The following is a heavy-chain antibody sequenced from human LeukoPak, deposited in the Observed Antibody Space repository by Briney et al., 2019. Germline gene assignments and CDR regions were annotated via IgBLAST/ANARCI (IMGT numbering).Heavy chain of an antibody. J-gene: IGHJ4*02. CDR3: ARASYSYDISGWVPFDY. CDR2: IYYSGST. CDR1: GGSISSYY. Sequence: SETLSLTCTVSGGSISSYYWSWIRQPPGKGLEWIGHIYYSGSTNYNPSLKSRVTISGDTSENQFSLRLSSVTAADTAVYYCARASYSYDISGWVPFDYWGQGTLVTVSS. D-gene: IGHD3-22*01. V-gene: IGHV4-59*08.